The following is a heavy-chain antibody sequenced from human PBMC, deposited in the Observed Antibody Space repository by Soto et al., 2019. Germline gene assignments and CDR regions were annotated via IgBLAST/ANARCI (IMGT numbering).Heavy chain of an antibody. D-gene: IGHD3-10*01. V-gene: IGHV4-39*01. Sequence: ASETLSLTSTVSGGSFSSSSYYWGWIRQPPGKGLEWIGSIYYSGSTYYNPSLKSRVTMSVDPSKNQFSLKLISVTAADTAVYYCARHWITMVRGVCHFDYWGQGTLVTVSS. CDR3: ARHWITMVRGVCHFDY. J-gene: IGHJ4*02. CDR1: GGSFSSSSYY. CDR2: IYYSGST.